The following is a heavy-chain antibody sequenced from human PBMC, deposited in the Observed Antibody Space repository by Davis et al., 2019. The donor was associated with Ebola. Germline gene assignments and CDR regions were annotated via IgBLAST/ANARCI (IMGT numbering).Heavy chain of an antibody. V-gene: IGHV3-30*04. Sequence: GSLRLSCAASGFTFSSYAMHWVRQAPGKGLEWVAVISYDGSNKYYADSVKGRFTISRDNSKNTLYLQMNSLRAEDTAVYYCARKTHFDYWGQGTLVTVSS. CDR1: GFTFSSYA. CDR2: ISYDGSNK. J-gene: IGHJ4*02. CDR3: ARKTHFDY.